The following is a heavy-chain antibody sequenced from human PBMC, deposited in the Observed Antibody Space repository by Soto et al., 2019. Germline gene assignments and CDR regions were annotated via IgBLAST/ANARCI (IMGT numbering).Heavy chain of an antibody. CDR3: ARVLRMVYAIDFDY. V-gene: IGHV3-48*02. D-gene: IGHD2-8*01. J-gene: IGHJ4*02. CDR2: ISSSGSTI. CDR1: GFTFSSYS. Sequence: EVQLVESGGGLVQPGGSLRLSCAASGFTFSSYSMNWVRQAPGKGLEWVSYISSSGSTIYYADSVKGRFTISRDNAKNSLYLQMNSLRDEDTAVYYCARVLRMVYAIDFDYWGQGTLVTVSS.